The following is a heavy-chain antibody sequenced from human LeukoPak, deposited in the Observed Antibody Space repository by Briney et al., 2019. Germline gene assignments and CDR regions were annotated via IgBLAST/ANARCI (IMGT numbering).Heavy chain of an antibody. D-gene: IGHD3-22*01. CDR3: AKVLYYYDSSGYYSGAFDI. V-gene: IGHV3-23*01. CDR1: GFTFSSYA. J-gene: IGHJ3*02. Sequence: PGGSLRLSCAASGFTFSSYAMSWVRQAPGKGLEWVSAISGSGGTTYYADSLKGRFTISRDNSKNTLYLQMNSLRAEDTAVYYCAKVLYYYDSSGYYSGAFDIWGQGTMVTVSS. CDR2: ISGSGGTT.